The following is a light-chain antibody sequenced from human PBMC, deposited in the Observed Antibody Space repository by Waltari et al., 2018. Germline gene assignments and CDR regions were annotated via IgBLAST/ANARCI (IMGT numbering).Light chain of an antibody. CDR1: KSNIGGQY. CDR3: AAWDDILSGWE. V-gene: IGLV1-47*01. Sequence: QSVLTQPPSASGNAGQRVTSSCSGSKSNIGGQYVYWYQQLPGTAPKVLIYRNDQRPSEVPDRFSGSKSGTSASLAISGLRSEDEADYYCAAWDDILSGWEFGGETKLTVL. CDR2: RND. J-gene: IGLJ3*02.